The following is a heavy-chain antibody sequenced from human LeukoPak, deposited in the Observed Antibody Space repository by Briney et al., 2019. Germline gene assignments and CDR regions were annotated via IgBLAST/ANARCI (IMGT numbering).Heavy chain of an antibody. J-gene: IGHJ6*03. D-gene: IGHD3-9*01. CDR3: TRVVLRYFDWLFSQPADYYYMDV. CDR2: IRSKAYGGTT. V-gene: IGHV3-49*03. Sequence: GGSLRLSCTASGFTFGDYAMSWFRQAPGKGLEGVGFIRSKAYGGTTEYAASVKGRFTISRDDSKSIAYLQMNSLKTEDTAVYYCTRVVLRYFDWLFSQPADYYYMDVWGKGTTVTVSS. CDR1: GFTFGDYA.